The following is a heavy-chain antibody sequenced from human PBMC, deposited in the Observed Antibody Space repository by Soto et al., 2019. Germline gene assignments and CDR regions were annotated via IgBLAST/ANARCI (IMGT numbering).Heavy chain of an antibody. CDR2: INAGNAHT. D-gene: IGHD5-12*01. Sequence: QVQLVQSGAELKKPGASVKVSCKASGYTFTSYALHWVRQAPGQRLEWMGWINAGNAHTKYSREFRDRLTITMDTSASTPYMELRSLKSADTAVFYFARDVAGGLNGAFDSWGQGTMVTVSS. J-gene: IGHJ3*01. CDR3: ARDVAGGLNGAFDS. CDR1: GYTFTSYA. V-gene: IGHV1-3*01.